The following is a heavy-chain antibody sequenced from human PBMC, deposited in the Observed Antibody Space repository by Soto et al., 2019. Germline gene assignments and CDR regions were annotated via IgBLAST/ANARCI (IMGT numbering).Heavy chain of an antibody. V-gene: IGHV3-23*01. CDR1: GFTFSSYA. Sequence: GGSLRLSCAASGFTFSSYAMSWVRQAPGKGLEWVSAISGSGGSTYYADSVKGRFTISRDNSKNTLYLQMNSLRAEDTAVYYCAKDQPPSYYYGSGSYYNPDGGVGFDYWGQGTLVTVSS. J-gene: IGHJ4*02. CDR2: ISGSGGST. CDR3: AKDQPPSYYYGSGSYYNPDGGVGFDY. D-gene: IGHD3-10*01.